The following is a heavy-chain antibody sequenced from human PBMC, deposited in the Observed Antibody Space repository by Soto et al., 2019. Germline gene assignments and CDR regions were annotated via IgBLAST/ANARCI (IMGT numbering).Heavy chain of an antibody. CDR1: GFSLSTSGEG. CDR2: IYWNDNK. V-gene: IGHV2-5*01. J-gene: IGHJ5*02. Sequence: QITLKESGPPLVKPTQTLTLTCSFSGFSLSTSGEGVAWIRQPPGKALEWLAVIYWNDNKLYNPSLKNRVSIARDISKNQVVLTVTNMDPVDTATYYCAHRRNLYDSFAKEKWLVAWGQGTLVTVCS. D-gene: IGHD3-9*01. CDR3: AHRRNLYDSFAKEKWLVA.